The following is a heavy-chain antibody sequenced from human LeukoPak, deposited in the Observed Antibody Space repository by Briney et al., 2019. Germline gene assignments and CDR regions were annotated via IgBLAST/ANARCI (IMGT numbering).Heavy chain of an antibody. CDR2: IYYSGST. J-gene: IGHJ4*02. Sequence: SEILSLTCTVSGGSISNSNYYWAWIRQSPGKGLEWIGSIYYSGSTYYNPSLKSRVTISVDRPKNQFSLKLSSVTAADTAVYYCARVGEDLWFGDGWYYFDYWGQGTLVTVSS. V-gene: IGHV4-39*07. CDR3: ARVGEDLWFGDGWYYFDY. D-gene: IGHD3-10*01. CDR1: GGSISNSNYY.